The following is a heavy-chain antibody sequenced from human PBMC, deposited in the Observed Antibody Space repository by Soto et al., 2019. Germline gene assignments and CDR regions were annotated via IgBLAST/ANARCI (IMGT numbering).Heavy chain of an antibody. V-gene: IGHV4-39*01. Sequence: QLQLQDSGPGLVKPSETLSLTCTVSGGSISTRHYFWGWIRQPPGKGLEWIASIYYDGGTQYNPSLKGRGTISIDTPKHQVFMKLSSVTAAATAVYYCAWSHWLWGGFNIWGQGTTVTVSS. CDR2: IYYDGGT. J-gene: IGHJ3*02. CDR3: AWSHWLWGGFNI. CDR1: GGSISTRHYF. D-gene: IGHD6-19*01.